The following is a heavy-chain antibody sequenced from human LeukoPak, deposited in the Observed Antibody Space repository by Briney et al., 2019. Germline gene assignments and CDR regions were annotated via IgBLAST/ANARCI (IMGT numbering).Heavy chain of an antibody. CDR2: IYYSGST. V-gene: IGHV4-59*01. D-gene: IGHD3-9*01. J-gene: IGHJ5*02. Sequence: KPSETLSLTCTVSGGSISSYYWSWIWQPPGKGLEWIGYIYYSGSTNYNPSLKSRVTISVDTSKNQFSLKLSSVTAADTAVYYCARDNYDILTGLVGLSHNWFDPWGQGTLVTVSS. CDR3: ARDNYDILTGLVGLSHNWFDP. CDR1: GGSISSYY.